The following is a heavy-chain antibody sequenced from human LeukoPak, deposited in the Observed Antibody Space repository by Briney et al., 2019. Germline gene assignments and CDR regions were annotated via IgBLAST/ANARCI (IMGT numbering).Heavy chain of an antibody. V-gene: IGHV4-59*08. CDR1: GGSISSYY. CDR2: IYYSGST. D-gene: IGHD4-17*01. J-gene: IGHJ3*02. CDR3: ARHASTVTTRGGAFDI. Sequence: SETLSLTCTVSGGSISSYYWSWIRQPPGKGLEWIGYIYYSGSTNYNPSLKSRVTISVDTSKNQFSLKLSSVTAADTAVYYCARHASTVTTRGGAFDIWGRGTMVTVSS.